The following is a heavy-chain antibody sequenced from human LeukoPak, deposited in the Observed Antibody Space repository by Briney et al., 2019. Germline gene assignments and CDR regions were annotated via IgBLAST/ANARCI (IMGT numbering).Heavy chain of an antibody. V-gene: IGHV4-34*01. D-gene: IGHD4-17*01. CDR2: INHSGST. J-gene: IGHJ4*02. CDR3: ARPVTTTDYYFDY. CDR1: GGSFSGYY. Sequence: SETLSLTCAVYGGSFSGYYWSWIRQPPGKGLEWIGEINHSGSTNYNPSLKSRVTISVDTSKNQFSLKLSSVTAADTAVYYCARPVTTTDYYFDYWGQGTLVTVSS.